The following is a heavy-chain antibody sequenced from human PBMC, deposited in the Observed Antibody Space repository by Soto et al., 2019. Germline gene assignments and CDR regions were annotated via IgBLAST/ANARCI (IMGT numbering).Heavy chain of an antibody. J-gene: IGHJ3*01. V-gene: IGHV3-9*01. Sequence: GGSLRLSCAASGLTFEAYSLHWVRQLPGKGLEWVAGISGESGSSGYADSVRGRFTVSRDNAKNSLFLQMSSLSPEDTALYYCTKRRSARPGFDAFDLWGQGTMVTVSS. CDR2: ISGESGSS. CDR3: TKRRSARPGFDAFDL. CDR1: GLTFEAYS.